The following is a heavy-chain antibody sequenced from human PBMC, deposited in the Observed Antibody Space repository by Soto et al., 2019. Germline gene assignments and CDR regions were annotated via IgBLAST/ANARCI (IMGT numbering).Heavy chain of an antibody. CDR2: IYYSGST. D-gene: IGHD2-2*01. CDR3: ARKGVQDVVVVPAAIFDY. J-gene: IGHJ4*02. Sequence: PSETLSLTCTVSGGSISSSSYYWGWIRQPPEKGLEWIGSIYYSGSTYYNPPLKSRVTISVDTSKNHFSLKLSSVTAADTAVYFCARKGVQDVVVVPAAIFDYWGQGTLVTVSS. CDR1: GGSISSSSYY. V-gene: IGHV4-39*01.